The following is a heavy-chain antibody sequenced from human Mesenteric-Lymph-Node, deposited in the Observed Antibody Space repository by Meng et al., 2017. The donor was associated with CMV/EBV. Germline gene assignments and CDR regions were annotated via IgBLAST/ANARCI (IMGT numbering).Heavy chain of an antibody. CDR2: IYPGDSDT. J-gene: IGHJ6*02. V-gene: IGHV5-51*01. D-gene: IGHD3-3*01. Sequence: GESLKISCKGSGYSFTSYWIGWVRQMPGKGLEWMGIIYPGDSDTRYSPSFQGQVTISADKSISTAYLQWSSLKASDTAMYYCARHQGANGVIPYPYYYYYGMDVWGQGTTVTVSS. CDR1: GYSFTSYW. CDR3: ARHQGANGVIPYPYYYYYGMDV.